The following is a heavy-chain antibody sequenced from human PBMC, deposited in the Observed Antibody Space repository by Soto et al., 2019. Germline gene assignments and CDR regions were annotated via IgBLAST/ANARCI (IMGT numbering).Heavy chain of an antibody. Sequence: GGSLRLSCAASGFTFSDYYMSWIRQAPGKGLEWVSYISSSGSTIYYADSVKGRFTISRDNAKNSLYLQMNSLRAEDTAVYYCARDLAGSYGDWWYFDLWGRGTLVTVSS. CDR3: ARDLAGSYGDWWYFDL. CDR1: GFTFSDYY. J-gene: IGHJ2*01. CDR2: ISSSGSTI. D-gene: IGHD4-17*01. V-gene: IGHV3-11*01.